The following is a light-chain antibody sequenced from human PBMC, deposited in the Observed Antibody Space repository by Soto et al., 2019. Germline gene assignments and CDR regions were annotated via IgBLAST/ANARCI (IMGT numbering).Light chain of an antibody. CDR2: GAS. CDR3: QPYNNWPLT. V-gene: IGKV3-15*01. Sequence: EIVLTQSPGTLSLSPGERATLSCRASQTVSSSYLAWYQQKRGQAPRLLIYGASSRATGVPTRFSGSRSGAEFTLTINSLQSEDFAVYYCQPYNNWPLTFGGGTKVDIK. J-gene: IGKJ4*01. CDR1: QTVSSSY.